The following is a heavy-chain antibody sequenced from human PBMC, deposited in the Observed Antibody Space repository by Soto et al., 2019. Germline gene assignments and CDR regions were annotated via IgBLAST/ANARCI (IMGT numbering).Heavy chain of an antibody. CDR3: ARPEGGNHNWFDP. CDR2: MNPNSGNT. Sequence: ASVKVSCKASGYTFTSYDINWVRQATGQGLEWMGWMNPNSGNTGYAQKLQGRVTMTTDTSTSTAYMELRSLRSEDTAVYYCARPEGGNHNWFDPWGQGTLVTVSS. J-gene: IGHJ5*02. D-gene: IGHD1-26*01. CDR1: GYTFTSYD. V-gene: IGHV1-8*01.